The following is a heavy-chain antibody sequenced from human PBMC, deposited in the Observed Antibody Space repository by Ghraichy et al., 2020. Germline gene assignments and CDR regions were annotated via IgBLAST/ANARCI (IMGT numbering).Heavy chain of an antibody. D-gene: IGHD3-22*01. CDR2: IYYSGST. V-gene: IGHV4-59*01. CDR1: GGSLRRYY. Sequence: SETLSLTCTVSGGSLRRYYWSWIRQPPGKGLEWIGTIYYSGSTNYSPSLKSRVTMSVDTSTNQFSLKLSSVGAADTALYYCARWNYHGNNGYKRVDYWGQGTLVTVSA. CDR3: ARWNYHGNNGYKRVDY. J-gene: IGHJ4*02.